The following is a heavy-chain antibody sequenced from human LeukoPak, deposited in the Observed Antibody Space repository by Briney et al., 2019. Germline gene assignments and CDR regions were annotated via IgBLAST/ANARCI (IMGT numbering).Heavy chain of an antibody. CDR1: GFTFSSHW. D-gene: IGHD3-3*01. J-gene: IGHJ6*02. V-gene: IGHV3-7*01. CDR2: IKEDGSEK. CDR3: ARRGITVSGVLVYHYSGMDV. Sequence: GGSLRLSCAGSGFTFSSHWMNWVRQAPGKGLEWVASIKEDGSEKYYVDSVKGRFTISRDNAKNSLYLQMNSLRAEDTAVYYCARRGITVSGVLVYHYSGMDVWGQGTTVTVSS.